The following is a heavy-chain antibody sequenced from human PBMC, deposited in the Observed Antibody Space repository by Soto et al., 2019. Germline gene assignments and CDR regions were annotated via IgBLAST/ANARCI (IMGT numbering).Heavy chain of an antibody. J-gene: IGHJ3*02. CDR3: AKHDGGAPPDAFDI. CDR2: IIISGGST. V-gene: IGHV3-23*01. D-gene: IGHD3-16*01. Sequence: EVQLLESGGGLVQPGGSLRLSCAASGFTFSTYAMSWVRQAPGKGLEWVSDIIISGGSTYYADSVKGRFTISRDNSKNTLFLQMNSLRVEDTAVYYCAKHDGGAPPDAFDIWGQGTKVIVSS. CDR1: GFTFSTYA.